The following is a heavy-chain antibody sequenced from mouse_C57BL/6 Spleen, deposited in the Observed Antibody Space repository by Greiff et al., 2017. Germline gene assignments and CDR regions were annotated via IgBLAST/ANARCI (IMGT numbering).Heavy chain of an antibody. Sequence: EVKLVESGGGLVKPGGSLKLSCAASGFTFSDYGMHWVRQAPEKGLEWVAYISSGSSTIYYADTVKGRFTISRDNAKNTLFLQMTSLRSEDTAMYYCARGGVYDAAWFAYWGQGTLVTVSA. J-gene: IGHJ3*01. CDR1: GFTFSDYG. V-gene: IGHV5-17*01. CDR2: ISSGSSTI. CDR3: ARGGVYDAAWFAY. D-gene: IGHD2-12*01.